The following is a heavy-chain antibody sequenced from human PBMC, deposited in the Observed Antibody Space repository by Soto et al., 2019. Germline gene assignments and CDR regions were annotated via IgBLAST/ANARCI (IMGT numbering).Heavy chain of an antibody. CDR3: ARDQGGPAAKTRGVAAAGTKYYYYMYV. Sequence: SETLSLTCTVSGGSISSCYWSWIRQPPGKGLEWIGYIYYSGSTNYNPSLKSRVTISVDTSKNQFSLKLSSVTAADTAVYYCARDQGGPAAKTRGVAAAGTKYYYYMYVWGKGTTVTVSS. D-gene: IGHD6-13*01. CDR1: GGSISSCY. J-gene: IGHJ6*03. V-gene: IGHV4-59*01. CDR2: IYYSGST.